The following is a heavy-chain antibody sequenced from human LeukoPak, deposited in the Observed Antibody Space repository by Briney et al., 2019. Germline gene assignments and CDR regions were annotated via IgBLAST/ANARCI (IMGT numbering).Heavy chain of an antibody. J-gene: IGHJ4*02. V-gene: IGHV1-69*13. CDR1: GGTFSSYA. CDR2: IIPIFGTA. CDR3: ARGGGYCSSTSCSTLLYFDY. D-gene: IGHD2-2*02. Sequence: SVKVSCKASGGTFSSYAISWVRQAPGQGLEWLGGIIPIFGTANYAQKFQGRVTITADESTSTAYKELSSLRSEDTAVYYCARGGGYCSSTSCSTLLYFDYWGQGTLVTVSS.